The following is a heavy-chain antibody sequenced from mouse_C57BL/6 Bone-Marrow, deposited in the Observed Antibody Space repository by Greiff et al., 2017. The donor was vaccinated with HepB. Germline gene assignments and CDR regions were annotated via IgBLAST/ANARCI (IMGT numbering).Heavy chain of an antibody. CDR1: GYTFTDYY. V-gene: IGHV1-26*01. J-gene: IGHJ4*01. D-gene: IGHD2-3*01. CDR2: INPNNGGT. CDR3: ARVAWLLRDY. Sequence: VQLQQSGPELVKPGASVKISCKASGYTFTDYYMNWVKQSHGKSLEWIGDINPNNGGTSYNQKFKGKATLTVDKSSSTAYMELRSLTSEDSAVYYCARVAWLLRDYWGQGTSVTVSS.